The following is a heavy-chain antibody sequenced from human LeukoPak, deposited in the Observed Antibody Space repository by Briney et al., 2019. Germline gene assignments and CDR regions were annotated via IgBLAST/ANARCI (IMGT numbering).Heavy chain of an antibody. J-gene: IGHJ6*03. CDR1: GGSISSYY. CDR2: IYYSGST. CDR3: ARDPWSYYYMDV. Sequence: SETLSLTCTVSGGSISSYYWSWIRQPSGKGLEWIGYIYYSGSTNYNPSLKSRVTISVDTSKNQFSLKLSSVTAADTAVYYCARDPWSYYYMDVWGKGTTVTVSS. V-gene: IGHV4-59*01. D-gene: IGHD2-8*01.